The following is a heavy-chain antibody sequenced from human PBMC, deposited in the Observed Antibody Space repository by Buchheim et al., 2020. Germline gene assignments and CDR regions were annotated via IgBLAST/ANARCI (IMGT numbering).Heavy chain of an antibody. Sequence: EVQLLESGGGLAQPGGSLRLSCAASGFSFSSFAMSWVRQAPGKGLEWVSGISGSGGSTHYADSVKGRFTITSDNSKDTLSLQMNSLRAEDTALYYCAKGAVSTRRSTFDIWGQGT. CDR1: GFSFSSFA. J-gene: IGHJ3*02. V-gene: IGHV3-23*01. CDR2: ISGSGGST. CDR3: AKGAVSTRRSTFDI. D-gene: IGHD2-2*01.